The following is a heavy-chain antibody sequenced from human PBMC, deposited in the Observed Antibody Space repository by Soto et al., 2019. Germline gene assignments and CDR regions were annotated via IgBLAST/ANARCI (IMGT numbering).Heavy chain of an antibody. J-gene: IGHJ4*02. Sequence: SETLSLTCTVSGASISGYHWSWIRQFPGKGLECLGYISYSGSTNYNPSLKSRVTISVDTSKNQFSLKLSSVTAADTAVYYCARRWGFTFDYWGQGTLVTVSS. CDR1: GASISGYH. CDR3: ARRWGFTFDY. CDR2: ISYSGST. V-gene: IGHV4-59*08. D-gene: IGHD1-26*01.